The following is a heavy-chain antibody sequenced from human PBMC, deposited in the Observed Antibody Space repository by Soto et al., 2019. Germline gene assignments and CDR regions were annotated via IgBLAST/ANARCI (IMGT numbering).Heavy chain of an antibody. V-gene: IGHV4-61*01. CDR3: ARETLYCSGGSCYIRWFDP. J-gene: IGHJ5*02. CDR2: IYYSGGT. Sequence: SETLSLTCTVSGGSFSSGSYYWSWIRQPPGKGLEWIGYIYYSGGTNYNPSLKSRVTISVDTSKNQFSLKLSSVTAADTAVYYCARETLYCSGGSCYIRWFDPWGQGTLVTVS. CDR1: GGSFSSGSYY. D-gene: IGHD2-15*01.